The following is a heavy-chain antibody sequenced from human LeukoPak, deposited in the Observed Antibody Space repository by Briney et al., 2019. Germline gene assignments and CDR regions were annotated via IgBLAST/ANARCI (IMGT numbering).Heavy chain of an antibody. J-gene: IGHJ5*02. CDR2: IYYGGST. V-gene: IGHV4-59*01. CDR1: GGSISSYY. Sequence: SETLSLTRTVSGGSISSYYWSWIRQPPGKGLEWIGYIYYGGSTNYNPSLKSRVTISVDTSKNQFSLKLSSVTAADTAVYYCARADYSSGWNDWFDPWGQGTLVTVSS. D-gene: IGHD6-19*01. CDR3: ARADYSSGWNDWFDP.